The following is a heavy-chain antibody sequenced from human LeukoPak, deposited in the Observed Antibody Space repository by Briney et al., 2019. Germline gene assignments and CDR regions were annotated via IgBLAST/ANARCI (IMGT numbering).Heavy chain of an antibody. D-gene: IGHD1-26*01. J-gene: IGHJ4*02. Sequence: SETLSLTCTVSAGSISSYYWSWIRQPPGKGLEWIGYIYSSGSTNYNPSLKSRVTISVDTSKNQFSLKLSSVTAADTAVYYCARSRSGWELLSKRDYLDYWGQGTLVTVSS. CDR3: ARSRSGWELLSKRDYLDY. CDR2: IYSSGST. CDR1: AGSISSYY. V-gene: IGHV4-59*01.